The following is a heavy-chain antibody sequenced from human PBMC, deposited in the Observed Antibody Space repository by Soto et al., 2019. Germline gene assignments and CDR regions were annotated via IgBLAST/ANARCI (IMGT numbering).Heavy chain of an antibody. CDR3: ASLSNVAVAVVFDY. V-gene: IGHV4-4*02. Sequence: QVQLQESGPGLVKPSGTLSLTCAVSGGSISSSNWWSWVRQPPGKGLEGIGEIYHSGSTNYNPSLKSRVTISVDKSKNQFSLKLSSVTAADTAVYYCASLSNVAVAVVFDYWGQGTLVTVSS. CDR1: GGSISSSNW. CDR2: IYHSGST. D-gene: IGHD6-19*01. J-gene: IGHJ4*02.